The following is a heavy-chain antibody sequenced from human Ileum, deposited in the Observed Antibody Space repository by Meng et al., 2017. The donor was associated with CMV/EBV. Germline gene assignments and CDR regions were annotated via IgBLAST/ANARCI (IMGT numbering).Heavy chain of an antibody. D-gene: IGHD3-3*01. CDR2: ISWNSGSI. CDR3: AKDISDFWSGYRLYYYYGMDV. CDR1: GFTFDDYA. Sequence: GGSLRLSCAASGFTFDDYAMHWVRQAPGKGLEWVSGISWNSGSIGYADSVKGRFTISRGNAKNSLYLQMNSLRAEDTALYYCAKDISDFWSGYRLYYYYGMDVWGQGTTVTVSS. J-gene: IGHJ6*02. V-gene: IGHV3-9*01.